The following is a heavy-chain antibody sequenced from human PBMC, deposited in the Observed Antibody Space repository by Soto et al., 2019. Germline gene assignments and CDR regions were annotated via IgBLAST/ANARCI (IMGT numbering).Heavy chain of an antibody. D-gene: IGHD1-1*01. Sequence: QAGGSLRLSCALSGFDSSYYWIQWVRQAPGKGLEWVSRIDPDGTSTNYADSVKGRVSVTRDNAKKTKYLQMNSLTADDTAPSYYARGPRASSDGTGAYWGQGTMVTVSS. CDR1: GFDSSYYW. J-gene: IGHJ1*01. CDR2: IDPDGTST. V-gene: IGHV3-74*01. CDR3: ARGPRASSDGTGAY.